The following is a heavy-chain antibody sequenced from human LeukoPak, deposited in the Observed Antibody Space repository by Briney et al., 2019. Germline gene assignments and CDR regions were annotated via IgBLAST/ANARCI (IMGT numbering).Heavy chain of an antibody. Sequence: GGSLRLSCAASGFTFSSYGMHWVRQAPGKGLEWVAFIRYDGSNKYYADSVKGRFTISRDNSKNTLYLQMNSLRAEDTALYYCAKAVVPAAIYYYYGMDVWGQGTTVTVSS. D-gene: IGHD2-2*02. V-gene: IGHV3-30*02. CDR2: IRYDGSNK. CDR3: AKAVVPAAIYYYYGMDV. CDR1: GFTFSSYG. J-gene: IGHJ6*02.